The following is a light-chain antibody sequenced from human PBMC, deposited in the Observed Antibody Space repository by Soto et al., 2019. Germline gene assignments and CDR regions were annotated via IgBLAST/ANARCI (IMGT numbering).Light chain of an antibody. CDR1: QGIRND. CDR2: AAS. J-gene: IGKJ4*01. V-gene: IGKV1-17*01. Sequence: DIQMTQSTSSVSASVRERFTITCRASQGIRNDLGWFQQKPGKAPKRLIYAASTLQSGVPSRFSGSGSGTDFTLTISSLQPEDFATYYCLQLNTYPLTFGGGTKV. CDR3: LQLNTYPLT.